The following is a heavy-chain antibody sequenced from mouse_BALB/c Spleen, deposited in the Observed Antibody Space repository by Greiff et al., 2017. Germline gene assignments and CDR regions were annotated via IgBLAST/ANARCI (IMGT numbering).Heavy chain of an antibody. J-gene: IGHJ3*01. CDR2: IWAGGST. CDR3: AREGTMITTWFAY. D-gene: IGHD2-4*01. CDR1: GFSLTSYG. Sequence: VNVVESGPGLVAPSQSLSITCTVSGFSLTSYGVHWVRQPPGKGLEWLGVIWAGGSTNYNSALMSRLSISKDNSKSQVFLKMNSLQTDDTAMYYCAREGTMITTWFAYWGQGTLVTVSA. V-gene: IGHV2-9*02.